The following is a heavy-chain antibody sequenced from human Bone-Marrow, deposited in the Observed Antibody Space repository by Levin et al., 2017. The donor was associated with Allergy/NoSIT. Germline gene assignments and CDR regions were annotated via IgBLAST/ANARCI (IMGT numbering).Heavy chain of an antibody. D-gene: IGHD1-14*01. Sequence: SETLSLTCAVYGGSFSGYYWSWIRQPPGKGLEWIGEINHSGSTNYNPSLKSRVTISVDTSKNQFSLKLSSVTAADTAVYYCARFPSLSPGLFDYWGQGTLVTVSS. CDR1: GGSFSGYY. J-gene: IGHJ4*02. V-gene: IGHV4-34*01. CDR2: INHSGST. CDR3: ARFPSLSPGLFDY.